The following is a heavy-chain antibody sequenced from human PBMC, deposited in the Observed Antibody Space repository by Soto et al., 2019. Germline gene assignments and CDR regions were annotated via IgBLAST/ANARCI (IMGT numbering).Heavy chain of an antibody. V-gene: IGHV4-59*01. CDR1: GGSISSYY. J-gene: IGHJ3*02. CDR2: IYYSGST. Sequence: QVQLQESGPGLVKPSETLSLTCTVSGGSISSYYWSWIRQPPGKGLEWIGYIYYSGSTNYNPSLKRRVTISVDTSKNQFSLKLSSVTAADTAVYYCARGAMVRGVSDAFDIWGQGTMVTVSS. CDR3: ARGAMVRGVSDAFDI. D-gene: IGHD3-10*01.